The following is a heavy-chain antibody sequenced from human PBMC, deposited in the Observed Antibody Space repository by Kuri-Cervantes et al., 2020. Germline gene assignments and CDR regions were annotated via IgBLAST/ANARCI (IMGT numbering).Heavy chain of an antibody. D-gene: IGHD5-12*01. Sequence: GGSLRLSCAASGFTFSSYEMNWVRQAPGKGLEWVSFISSSGSTMYYADSVKGRFTISRDNAKNSLYLQMNSLRAEDTAVYYCARDRSGYDKTYDYWGQGTLVTVSS. CDR3: ARDRSGYDKTYDY. J-gene: IGHJ4*02. CDR2: ISSSGSTM. CDR1: GFTFSSYE. V-gene: IGHV3-48*03.